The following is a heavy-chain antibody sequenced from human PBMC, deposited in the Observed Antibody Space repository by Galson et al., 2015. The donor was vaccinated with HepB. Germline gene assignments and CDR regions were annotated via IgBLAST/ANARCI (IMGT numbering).Heavy chain of an antibody. CDR1: GFTFNSYG. D-gene: IGHD6-19*01. J-gene: IGHJ4*02. V-gene: IGHV3-33*08. CDR3: ARDVTGRSGWPLHFDY. CDR2: TWYDGSNQ. Sequence: SLRLSCAASGFTFNSYGMHWVRQAPGKGLEWVAVTWYDGSNQYYADSVKGRFTISRDNSKNTLFLQMNNLRVEDTALYYCARDVTGRSGWPLHFDYWGQGSLVTVPS.